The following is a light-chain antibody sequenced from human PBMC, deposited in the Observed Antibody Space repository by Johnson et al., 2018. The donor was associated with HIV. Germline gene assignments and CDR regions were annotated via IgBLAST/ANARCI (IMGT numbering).Light chain of an antibody. V-gene: IGLV1-51*02. J-gene: IGLJ1*01. CDR2: ENN. Sequence: QSVLTQSPSVSAAPGQKVTISCSGSSSNIGNNYISWYQQFPGTAPKLLIYENNKRPSGIPDRFSGSKSGTSATLAITGLQTGDEADYYCGTWDSSLSAGLFGTGTKVTVL. CDR3: GTWDSSLSAGL. CDR1: SSNIGNNY.